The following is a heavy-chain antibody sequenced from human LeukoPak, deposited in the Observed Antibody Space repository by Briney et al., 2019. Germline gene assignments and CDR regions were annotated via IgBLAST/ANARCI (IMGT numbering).Heavy chain of an antibody. V-gene: IGHV4-61*02. CDR3: ARGYIVVVPAAMEWFDP. Sequence: SETLSLTCTVSGGSISSGSYYWSWIRQPAGKGLEWIGRIYTSGSTNYNPSLKSRVTISVDTSKNQFSLKLSSVTAADTAVYYCARGYIVVVPAAMEWFDPWGQGTLVTVSS. CDR2: IYTSGST. CDR1: GGSISSGSYY. J-gene: IGHJ5*02. D-gene: IGHD2-2*01.